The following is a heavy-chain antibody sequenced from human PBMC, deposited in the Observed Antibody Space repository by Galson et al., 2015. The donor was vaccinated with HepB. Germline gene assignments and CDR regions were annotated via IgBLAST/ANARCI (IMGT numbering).Heavy chain of an antibody. CDR2: IYYSGST. CDR3: ARHRGYSCYTDY. CDR1: GGSISSSSYY. V-gene: IGHV4-39*01. D-gene: IGHD5-12*01. J-gene: IGHJ4*02. Sequence: ETLSLPCTVSGGSISSSSYYWGWIRQPPGKGLEWIGSIYYSGSTYYNPSLKSRVTISVDTSKNQFSLKLSSVTAADTAVYYCARHRGYSCYTDYWGQGTLVTVSS.